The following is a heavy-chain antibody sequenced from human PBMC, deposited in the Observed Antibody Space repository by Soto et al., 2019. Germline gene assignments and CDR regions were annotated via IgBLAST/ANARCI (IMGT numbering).Heavy chain of an antibody. Sequence: GESLKISCKGSGYSFTSYWIGWVRQMPGKGLEWMGIIYPGDSDTRYSPSFQGQVTISADKSISTAYLQWSSLKASDTAMYYCARLEYSSSLYSYSGMDVWGQGTTVTVSS. D-gene: IGHD6-13*01. V-gene: IGHV5-51*01. CDR3: ARLEYSSSLYSYSGMDV. CDR2: IYPGDSDT. J-gene: IGHJ6*02. CDR1: GYSFTSYW.